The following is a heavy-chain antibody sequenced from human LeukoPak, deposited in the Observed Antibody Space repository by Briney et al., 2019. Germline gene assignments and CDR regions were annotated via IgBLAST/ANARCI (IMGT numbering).Heavy chain of an antibody. J-gene: IGHJ4*02. Sequence: GGSLRLSCAASGFTFSSYWMSWVRQAPGKGLEWVANIKQDGSEKYYVDSVKGRFTISRDNAKNSLYLQMNSLRAEDTAVYYCASFSDLLLWFGESKYYFDYWGQGTLVTVSS. CDR2: IKQDGSEK. V-gene: IGHV3-7*01. D-gene: IGHD3-10*01. CDR1: GFTFSSYW. CDR3: ASFSDLLLWFGESKYYFDY.